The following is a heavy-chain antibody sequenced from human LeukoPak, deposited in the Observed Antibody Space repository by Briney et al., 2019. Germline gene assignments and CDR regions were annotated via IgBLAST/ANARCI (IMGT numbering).Heavy chain of an antibody. J-gene: IGHJ4*02. V-gene: IGHV3-21*01. CDR3: ARGVPDDY. CDR1: GFTFSHYS. D-gene: IGHD1-14*01. Sequence: GGSLRLSCAASGFTFSHYSMDWVRQAPGKGLEWVSSISRTSSDIYYADSVKGRFTISRDNAKNSLYLQMNSLRAEDTAVYYCARGVPDDYWGQGTLVTVSS. CDR2: ISRTSSDI.